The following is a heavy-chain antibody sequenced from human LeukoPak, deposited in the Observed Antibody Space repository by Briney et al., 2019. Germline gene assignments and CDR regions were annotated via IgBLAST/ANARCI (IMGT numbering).Heavy chain of an antibody. D-gene: IGHD3-22*01. CDR3: ARSGDYYDSSGYYPLGY. V-gene: IGHV4-61*02. CDR2: ICTSGST. J-gene: IGHJ4*02. CDR1: GGSISSGSHY. Sequence: SQTLSLTCTVSGGSISSGSHYWSWIRQPAGKGLEWIGRICTSGSTNYNPSLKSRVTRSVDTSKNQFSLKLSSVTAADTAVYYCARSGDYYDSSGYYPLGYWGQGTLVTVSS.